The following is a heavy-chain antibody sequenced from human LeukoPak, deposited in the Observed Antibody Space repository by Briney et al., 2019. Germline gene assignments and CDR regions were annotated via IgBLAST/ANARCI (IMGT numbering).Heavy chain of an antibody. Sequence: SETLSLSCTVSGGSISSYYWSWIRQPPGKGLEWIGYIYYSGSTNYNPSLKSRVTISVDTSKNQFSLKLSSVTAADTAVYYCARGNDYYYYYMDVWGKGTTVTISS. D-gene: IGHD1-1*01. CDR1: GGSISSYY. V-gene: IGHV4-59*01. CDR3: ARGNDYYYYYMDV. J-gene: IGHJ6*03. CDR2: IYYSGST.